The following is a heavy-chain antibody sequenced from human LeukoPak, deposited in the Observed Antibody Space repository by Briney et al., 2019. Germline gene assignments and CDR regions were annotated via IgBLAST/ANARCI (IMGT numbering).Heavy chain of an antibody. CDR3: ARRDGYNSYYFDY. CDR2: ISYIGST. V-gene: IGHV4-39*01. CDR1: GDSIRSTNSY. Sequence: SETLSLTCTVSGDSIRSTNSYWAWIRQSPGKGLEWIGTISYIGSTYYNPSLKSRVTISADTSKNQSSLKLTSVTAADTSVYYCARRDGYNSYYFDYWGQGTLVTVSS. D-gene: IGHD5-24*01. J-gene: IGHJ4*02.